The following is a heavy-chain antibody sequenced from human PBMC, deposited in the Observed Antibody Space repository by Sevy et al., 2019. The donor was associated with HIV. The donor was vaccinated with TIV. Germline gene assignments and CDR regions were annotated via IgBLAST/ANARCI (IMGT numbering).Heavy chain of an antibody. D-gene: IGHD6-19*01. CDR3: ARHGSGGWYIDY. V-gene: IGHV3-30-3*01. CDR1: GLTFSSYA. Sequence: GGSLRLSCAASGLTFSSYAMHWVRQAPGKGLEWVAVISYDGSNKYYADSVKGRFTISRDNSKNTLYLQMNSLRAEDTAVYYCARHGSGGWYIDYWGQGTLVTVSS. J-gene: IGHJ4*02. CDR2: ISYDGSNK.